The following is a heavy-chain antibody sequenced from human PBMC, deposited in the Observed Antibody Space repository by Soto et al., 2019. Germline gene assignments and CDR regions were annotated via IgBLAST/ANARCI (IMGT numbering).Heavy chain of an antibody. CDR2: ITFSCNTV. Sequence: PGGSXRLSCSAAVFSFSDSYISWIRQAPGKGLELIPYITFSCNTVYYADSLKGRCTISRDNAKNSLYLQMNRLRAEDKAVYYSATVRSRDNHGMDVWGPRITLTVFS. CDR3: ATVRSRDNHGMDV. V-gene: IGHV3-11*01. J-gene: IGHJ6*02. D-gene: IGHD1-1*01. CDR1: VFSFSDSY.